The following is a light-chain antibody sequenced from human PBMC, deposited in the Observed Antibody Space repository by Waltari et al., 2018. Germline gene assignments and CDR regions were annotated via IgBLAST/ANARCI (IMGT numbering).Light chain of an antibody. Sequence: EIVMTQSPAPLSVSPGARATLSCGASQSVSNNLAWYQQEPGQAPRLLIYDASTRATGIPARFGGSGSGTEFTLTISSLQSEDFVVYYCQQYNNWPFTFGPGTKVDIK. CDR2: DAS. J-gene: IGKJ3*01. CDR1: QSVSNN. V-gene: IGKV3-15*01. CDR3: QQYNNWPFT.